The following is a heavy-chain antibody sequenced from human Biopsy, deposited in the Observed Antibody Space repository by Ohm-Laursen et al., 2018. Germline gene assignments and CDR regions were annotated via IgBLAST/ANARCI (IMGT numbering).Heavy chain of an antibody. CDR2: INHSGST. CDR3: ARGRLRAVARFDY. D-gene: IGHD6-19*01. V-gene: IGHV4-34*01. J-gene: IGHJ4*02. Sequence: GTLSLTCVVYGGSFSGYYWSWIRQTPGKGLEWIGEINHSGSTNYNPSLKSRVTISVDTSKNQFSLKLSSVTAADTAVYYCARGRLRAVARFDYWGQGTLVTVSS. CDR1: GGSFSGYY.